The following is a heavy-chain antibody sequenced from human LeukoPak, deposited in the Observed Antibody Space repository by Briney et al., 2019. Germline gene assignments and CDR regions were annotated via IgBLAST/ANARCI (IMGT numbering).Heavy chain of an antibody. V-gene: IGHV3-21*01. Sequence: GGSLRLSCAASGFTFSSYSMNWVRQAPGKGLEWVSSISSSSSYIYYADSVKGRFTISRDNAKNSLYLQMNSLRAEDTAVYYCARASGDCSSTSCFNYYMDVWGKGTTVTVSS. CDR3: ARASGDCSSTSCFNYYMDV. CDR1: GFTFSSYS. D-gene: IGHD2-2*01. J-gene: IGHJ6*03. CDR2: ISSSSSYI.